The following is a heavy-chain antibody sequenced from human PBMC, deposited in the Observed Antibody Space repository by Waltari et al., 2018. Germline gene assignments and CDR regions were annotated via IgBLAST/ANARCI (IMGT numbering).Heavy chain of an antibody. CDR3: ARLFGAAAAVVGY. CDR2: IKQDGSEK. CDR1: GFSFSSYW. D-gene: IGHD6-13*01. J-gene: IGHJ4*02. V-gene: IGHV3-7*01. Sequence: EMELVESGGGLVQPGGSLRLSCVGSGFSFSSYWMSWVRQAPGKGVEWVANIKQDGSEKVYVDSVEGRFTISRDNAKNTLYLQMDSPRAEDTAVYFCARLFGAAAAVVGYWGQGTLVTVSS.